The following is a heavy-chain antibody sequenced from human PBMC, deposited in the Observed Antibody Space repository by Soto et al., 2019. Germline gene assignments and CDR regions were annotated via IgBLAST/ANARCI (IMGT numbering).Heavy chain of an antibody. CDR1: GFTFGSYP. Sequence: VGSLRLSCAASGFTFGSYPMTWVRQAPGKGLEWVSSISSGSDTIFYADSVKGRFTISRDNSRTTLYLQMNSLRAEDMAIYYCARILYSSQRDGVDVWGQGTTVTVSS. CDR2: ISSGSDTI. CDR3: ARILYSSQRDGVDV. V-gene: IGHV3-23*01. D-gene: IGHD2-8*01. J-gene: IGHJ6*02.